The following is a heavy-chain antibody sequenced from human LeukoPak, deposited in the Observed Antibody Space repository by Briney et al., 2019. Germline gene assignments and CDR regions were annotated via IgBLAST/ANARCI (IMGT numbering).Heavy chain of an antibody. V-gene: IGHV4-34*01. D-gene: IGHD3-10*01. CDR1: GGSFSGYY. CDR2: INHSGST. Sequence: SETLSLTCAVYGGSFSGYYWSWIRQPPGKGLEWIGEINHSGSTNYNPSLKSRVTISVDTSKNQFSLKLSSVTAADTAVYYCARVQNYYGSGSPYYYYGMDVWGQGTTVTVFS. J-gene: IGHJ6*02. CDR3: ARVQNYYGSGSPYYYYGMDV.